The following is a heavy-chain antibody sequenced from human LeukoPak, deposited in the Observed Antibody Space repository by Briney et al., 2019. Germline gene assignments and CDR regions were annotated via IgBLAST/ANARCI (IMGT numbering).Heavy chain of an antibody. J-gene: IGHJ3*02. Sequence: ASVKVSCKASGGTFSSYAISWVRQAPGQGLEWMGGIIPIFGTANYAQKFQGRVTITADESTSTAYMELSSLRSEDTAVYYCATVAVAAGAFDIWGQGTMVTVSS. CDR2: IIPIFGTA. D-gene: IGHD2-15*01. CDR1: GGTFSSYA. V-gene: IGHV1-69*13. CDR3: ATVAVAAGAFDI.